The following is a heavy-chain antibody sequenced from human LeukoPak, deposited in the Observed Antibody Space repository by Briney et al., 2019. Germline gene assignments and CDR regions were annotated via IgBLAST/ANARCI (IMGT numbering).Heavy chain of an antibody. D-gene: IGHD3-16*01. CDR1: GFTFSSYT. CDR3: GRDYEERTTDY. J-gene: IGHJ4*02. Sequence: GGSLRLSCAASGFTFSSYTMNWVRQAPGKGLEWVSSISSSSSYIYYAESVRGRFTISRDNAKNLLYLQMNSLRAEDTAVYYCGRDYEERTTDYWGQGTLVTVSS. CDR2: ISSSSSYI. V-gene: IGHV3-21*06.